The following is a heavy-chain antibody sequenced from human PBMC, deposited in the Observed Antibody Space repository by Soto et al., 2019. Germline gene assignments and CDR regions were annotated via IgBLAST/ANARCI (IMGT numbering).Heavy chain of an antibody. V-gene: IGHV3-30-3*01. Sequence: GGSLRLSCAASGFTFSSYAMHWVRQAPGKGLEWVAVISYDGSNKYYADSVKGRFTISRDNSKNTLYLQMNSLRAEDTAVYYCARVRMWWEGYFDYWGQGTLVTVSS. CDR3: ARVRMWWEGYFDY. J-gene: IGHJ4*02. CDR2: ISYDGSNK. CDR1: GFTFSSYA. D-gene: IGHD2-21*01.